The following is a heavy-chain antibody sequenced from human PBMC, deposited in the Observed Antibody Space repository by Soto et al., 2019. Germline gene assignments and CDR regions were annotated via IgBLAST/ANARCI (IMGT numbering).Heavy chain of an antibody. CDR3: TRGRLVGAASWDS. J-gene: IGHJ4*02. V-gene: IGHV1-46*01. D-gene: IGHD1-26*01. CDR2: INPSGGST. Sequence: GASVKISCKASGYTFTTYYMHWVRQAPGQGLEWMGIINPSGGSTTSAQKFQGRVTMTRDTSTSTVYMELGSLRSEDTAVYYCTRGRLVGAASWDSWGQGTLVTVSS. CDR1: GYTFTTYY.